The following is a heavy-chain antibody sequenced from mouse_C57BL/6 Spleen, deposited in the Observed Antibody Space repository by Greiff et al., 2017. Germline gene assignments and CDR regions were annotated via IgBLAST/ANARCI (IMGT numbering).Heavy chain of an antibody. V-gene: IGHV1-82*01. D-gene: IGHD1-1*01. J-gene: IGHJ4*01. Sequence: QVQLQQSGPELVKPGASVKISCKASGYAFSSSWMNWVKQRPGKGLEWIGRIYPGDGGTNYNGKFKGKATLTADKSSSTAYMQLSSLTSEDSAVYFCARKDYGSGYARDYWGQGTSVTVSS. CDR3: ARKDYGSGYARDY. CDR1: GYAFSSSW. CDR2: IYPGDGGT.